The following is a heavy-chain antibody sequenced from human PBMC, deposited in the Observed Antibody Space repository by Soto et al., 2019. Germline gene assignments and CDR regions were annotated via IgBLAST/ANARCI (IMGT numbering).Heavy chain of an antibody. CDR3: ARDPSYYGMDV. V-gene: IGHV1-3*01. J-gene: IGHJ6*02. CDR2: INAGNGNT. CDR1: GYTFTSYA. Sequence: EASVKVCCKASGYTFTSYARQWVRQAPGQRLEWMGWINAGNGNTKYSQKFQGRVTITRDTSASTAYMELSSLRSEDTAVYYCARDPSYYGMDVWGQGTTVTVSS.